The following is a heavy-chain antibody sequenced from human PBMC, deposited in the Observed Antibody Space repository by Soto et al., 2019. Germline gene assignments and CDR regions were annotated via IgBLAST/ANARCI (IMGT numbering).Heavy chain of an antibody. J-gene: IGHJ6*02. CDR3: ARRDCSSTSCYYGMDV. CDR1: GYSFTSYW. CDR2: IYPGDSDT. D-gene: IGHD2-2*01. Sequence: ESLKISCKGSGYSFTSYWIGWVRQMPGKGLEWMGIIYPGDSDTRYSPSFQGQVTISADKSISTAYLQWSSLKASDTAMYYCARRDCSSTSCYYGMDVWGQGTTVTVSS. V-gene: IGHV5-51*01.